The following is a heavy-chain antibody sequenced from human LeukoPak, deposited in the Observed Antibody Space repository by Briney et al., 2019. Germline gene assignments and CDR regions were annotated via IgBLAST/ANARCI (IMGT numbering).Heavy chain of an antibody. J-gene: IGHJ4*02. CDR3: ARIASSGYCHY. V-gene: IGHV4-34*01. CDR2: INHSGST. CDR1: GGSFSGYY. Sequence: SETLSLTCAVYGGSFSGYYWSWIRQPPGKGLEWIGEINHSGSTNYNPSLKSRVTISVDTSKNQFSLKLSSVTAADTAVYYCARIASSGYCHYWGQGTLVTVSS. D-gene: IGHD3-22*01.